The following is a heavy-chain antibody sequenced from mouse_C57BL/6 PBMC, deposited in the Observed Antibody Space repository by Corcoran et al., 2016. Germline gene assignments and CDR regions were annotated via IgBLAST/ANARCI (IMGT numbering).Heavy chain of an antibody. CDR3: ARRGGSSYPYFDY. CDR2: IYPGDGDT. V-gene: IGHV1-80*01. CDR1: GYAFSSYW. Sequence: QVQLQQSGAELVKPGASVKISCKASGYAFSSYWMNWVKQRPGKGLEWIGQIYPGDGDTNYNGKFKGKATLTADKSSSTAYTQLSSLTAEDSAVYFCARRGGSSYPYFDYWGQGTTLTVSS. J-gene: IGHJ2*01. D-gene: IGHD1-1*01.